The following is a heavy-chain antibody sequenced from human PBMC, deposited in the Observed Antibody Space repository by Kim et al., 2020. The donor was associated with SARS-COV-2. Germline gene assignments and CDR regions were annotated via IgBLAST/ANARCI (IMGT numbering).Heavy chain of an antibody. D-gene: IGHD3-3*01. CDR1: GFTFSSYW. Sequence: GGSLRLSCAASGFTFSSYWMHWVRQAPGTGLVWVSRINNDGVDTIYADFVKGRFTISRDNAKNTLYLQMNSLRVEDTAGYFCVRGSGSYGYGMGVWGQGTTVTVSS. CDR2: INNDGVDT. CDR3: VRGSGSYGYGMGV. J-gene: IGHJ6*02. V-gene: IGHV3-74*01.